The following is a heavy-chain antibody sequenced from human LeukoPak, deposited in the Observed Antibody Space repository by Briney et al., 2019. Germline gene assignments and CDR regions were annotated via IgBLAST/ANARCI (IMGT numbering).Heavy chain of an antibody. CDR1: GFTFSSYG. V-gene: IGHV3-23*01. CDR2: ISGSGGST. D-gene: IGHD6-13*01. Sequence: GGTLRLSCAASGFTFSSYGMSWVRQAPGKGLEWVSAISGSGGSTYYADSVKGRFTISRDNSKNTLYLQMNSLRAEDMAVYYCAKGGIAAAASYFDHWGQGTLVTVSS. CDR3: AKGGIAAAASYFDH. J-gene: IGHJ4*02.